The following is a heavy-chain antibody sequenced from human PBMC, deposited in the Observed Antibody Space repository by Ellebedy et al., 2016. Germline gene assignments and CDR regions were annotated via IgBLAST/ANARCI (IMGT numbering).Heavy chain of an antibody. CDR2: LNPKSGAT. CDR3: AQGSDPELVVDY. Sequence: ASVKVSCXASGYTFTGYYIHWVRQAPGRGLEWMGWLNPKSGATNYAQKFQGRVTMTRDTSINTAYMEVTSLRSDDTAVYYCAQGSDPELVVDYWGQGTLVTVSS. D-gene: IGHD1-26*01. V-gene: IGHV1-2*02. J-gene: IGHJ4*02. CDR1: GYTFTGYY.